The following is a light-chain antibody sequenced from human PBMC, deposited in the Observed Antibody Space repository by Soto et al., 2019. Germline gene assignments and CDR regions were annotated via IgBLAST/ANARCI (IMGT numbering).Light chain of an antibody. Sequence: DIPMTQSPPSLSASVGDRVTITCRASQDISNYLAWYQQRPGKVPRLLISVASTLQSGVPSRFSGSGSGTDFTLTISSLLPEDAATYYCQNLDSAAFTFGPGTKVDIK. V-gene: IGKV1-27*01. CDR3: QNLDSAAFT. CDR1: QDISNY. J-gene: IGKJ3*01. CDR2: VAS.